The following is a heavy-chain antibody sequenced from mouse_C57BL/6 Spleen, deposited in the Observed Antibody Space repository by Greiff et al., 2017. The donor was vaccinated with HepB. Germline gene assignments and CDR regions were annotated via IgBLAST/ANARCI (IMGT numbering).Heavy chain of an antibody. CDR2: ISSGGSYT. D-gene: IGHD1-1*01. V-gene: IGHV5-6*01. CDR3: ARGYYGSSDYFDY. J-gene: IGHJ2*01. CDR1: GFTFSSYG. Sequence: EVQLVESGGDLVKPGGSLKLSCAASGFTFSSYGMSWVRQTPDKRLEWVATISSGGSYTYYPDSVKGRFTISRDNAKNTLYLQMSSLKSEDTAMYYCARGYYGSSDYFDYWGQGTTLTVSS.